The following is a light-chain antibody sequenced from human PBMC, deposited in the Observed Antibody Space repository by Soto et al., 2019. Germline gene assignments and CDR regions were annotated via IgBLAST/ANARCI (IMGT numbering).Light chain of an antibody. Sequence: QSVLTQPPSVSGAPGQRVTISCTGSSSNIGAGYDVHWYQQLPGTAPKRLIYGNSNRPSGVPDRFSGSKSGTSASLAITGLQAEDEADYYCQSDDSSLSALYVFGTGTKLTVL. CDR3: QSDDSSLSALYV. J-gene: IGLJ1*01. V-gene: IGLV1-40*01. CDR1: SSNIGAGYD. CDR2: GNS.